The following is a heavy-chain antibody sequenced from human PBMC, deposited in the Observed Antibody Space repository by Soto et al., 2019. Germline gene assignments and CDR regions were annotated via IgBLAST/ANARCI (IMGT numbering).Heavy chain of an antibody. CDR2: IDYSGST. CDR3: ARAGYDHSGYYFDD. V-gene: IGHV4-30-4*01. Sequence: SETLSLTCTVSGGSISSGDYYWSWIRQPPGKGLEWIGYIDYSGSTYYNPSLKSRVTISVDTSKNQFSLELSPVTAADTAVYYCARAGYDHSGYYFDDWGQGTLVTVS. D-gene: IGHD2-2*01. J-gene: IGHJ4*02. CDR1: GGSISSGDYY.